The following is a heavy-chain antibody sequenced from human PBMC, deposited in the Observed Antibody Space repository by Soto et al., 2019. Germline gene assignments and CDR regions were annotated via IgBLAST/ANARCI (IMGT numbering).Heavy chain of an antibody. CDR1: GFTFSSYA. CDR3: AKDHWGSY. D-gene: IGHD3-16*01. J-gene: IGHJ4*02. V-gene: IGHV3-23*01. Sequence: EVQLSESGGGLVQPGGSLRLSCAASGFTFSSYAMSWVRQAPGKGLEWVSAVSSSGGSAYYADSVKGRFTISRDNSKNTLFLQMTSLRAEDTALYYCAKDHWGSYSGQGTLVTVSS. CDR2: VSSSGGSA.